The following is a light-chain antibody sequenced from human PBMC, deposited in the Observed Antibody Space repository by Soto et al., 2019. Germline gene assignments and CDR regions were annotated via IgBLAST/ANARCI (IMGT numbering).Light chain of an antibody. CDR2: GVS. CDR1: QPVSSNF. Sequence: ELVLTQSPGTLSLSPGESAALSCRASQPVSSNFLAWYQQKPGQAPRLLIYGVSSRASGIPDRFFGSGSGTDFTLTINRLEPEAFAVYYCQPYANSPITFGQGTRLEIK. J-gene: IGKJ5*01. CDR3: QPYANSPIT. V-gene: IGKV3-20*01.